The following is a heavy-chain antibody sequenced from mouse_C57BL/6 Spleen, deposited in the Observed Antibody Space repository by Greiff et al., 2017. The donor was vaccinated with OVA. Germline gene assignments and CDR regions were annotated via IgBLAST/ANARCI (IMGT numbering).Heavy chain of an antibody. D-gene: IGHD1-1*01. CDR3: AREIYYYGSSAWFAY. V-gene: IGHV1-64*01. Sequence: VQLQQPGAELVKPGASVKLSCKASGYTFTSYWMHWVKQRPGQGLEWIGMIHPNSGSTNYNEKFNSKATLTVDKSSSTAYMQLSSLTSEDSAVYYCAREIYYYGSSAWFAYWGQGTLVTVSA. CDR2: IHPNSGST. J-gene: IGHJ3*01. CDR1: GYTFTSYW.